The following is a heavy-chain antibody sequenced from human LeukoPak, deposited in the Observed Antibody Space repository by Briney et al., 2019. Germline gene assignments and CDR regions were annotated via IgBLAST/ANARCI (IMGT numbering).Heavy chain of an antibody. CDR2: IWYDGSNK. CDR3: ARDKESSGWFFDY. V-gene: IGHV3-33*01. D-gene: IGHD6-19*01. J-gene: IGHJ4*02. CDR1: VFTFSNYG. Sequence: GGSLRLSCAASVFTFSNYGMHWVRPAPAKGLEWVALIWYDGSNKYDADSVKGRFTISRDNSNNTLYLQMNSLRAEDTAVYYCARDKESSGWFFDYWGQGTLVTVSS.